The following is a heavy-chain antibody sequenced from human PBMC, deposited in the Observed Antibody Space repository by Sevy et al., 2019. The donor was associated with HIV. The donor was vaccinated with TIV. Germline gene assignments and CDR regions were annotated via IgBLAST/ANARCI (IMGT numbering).Heavy chain of an antibody. CDR1: GFTVSSNY. D-gene: IGHD6-6*01. J-gene: IGHJ6*02. CDR3: ARSLGSSSPYYYGMDV. Sequence: GGSLRLSCAASGFTVSSNYMSWVRQAPGKGLEWVSVIYSGGFTYYADSVKGRFTISRDNSKNTLYLQMNSLRAEDTAVYYCARSLGSSSPYYYGMDVWGQGTTVTVSS. V-gene: IGHV3-66*01. CDR2: IYSGGFT.